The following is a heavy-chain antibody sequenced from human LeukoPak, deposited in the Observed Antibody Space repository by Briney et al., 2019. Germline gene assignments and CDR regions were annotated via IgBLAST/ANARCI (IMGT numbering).Heavy chain of an antibody. CDR3: AKSNGYGLVDI. D-gene: IGHD3-10*01. CDR2: ISHSGST. Sequence: SETLSLTCTVSGYSISSGYYWGWIRQPPGKGLEWIATISHSGSTYYNPSLKSQVTISVDTSKNQFSLKLNSVTAADTAVYYCAKSNGYGLVDIWGQGTMVTVSS. J-gene: IGHJ3*02. CDR1: GYSISSGYY. V-gene: IGHV4-38-2*02.